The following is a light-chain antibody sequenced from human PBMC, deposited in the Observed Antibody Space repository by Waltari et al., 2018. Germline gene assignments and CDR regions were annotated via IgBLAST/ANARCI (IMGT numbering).Light chain of an antibody. CDR1: NLASES. Sequence: SYVLAQPPSVSVAPGETARINCGGTNLASESVNWYQQKPGQAPVLVIYYDNDRPSGIPERFSGSSSGNTATLTISGVEAGDEADYYCQVWHSSSSQVVFGGGTELTVL. J-gene: IGLJ2*01. V-gene: IGLV3-21*04. CDR2: YDN. CDR3: QVWHSSSSQVV.